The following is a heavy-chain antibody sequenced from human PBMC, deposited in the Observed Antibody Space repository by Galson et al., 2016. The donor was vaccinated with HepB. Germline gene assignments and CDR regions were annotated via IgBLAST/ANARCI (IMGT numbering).Heavy chain of an antibody. D-gene: IGHD2-8*01. CDR3: ARPVSADEGLGN. CDR2: ISTSGTNT. J-gene: IGHJ4*02. Sequence: SPRLSCAASGFTFGDYYMTWIRQAPGKGLEWVSYISTSGTNTYYADSVKGRFTIARDNAKNSLYLQMNSLRPEDTATYYCARPVSADEGLGNWGQGTLVTVSS. V-gene: IGHV3-11*04. CDR1: GFTFGDYY.